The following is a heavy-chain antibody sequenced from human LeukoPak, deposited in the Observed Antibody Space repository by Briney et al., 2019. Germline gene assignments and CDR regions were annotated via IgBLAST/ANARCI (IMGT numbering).Heavy chain of an antibody. V-gene: IGHV3-48*03. CDR2: ISSSGSTI. J-gene: IGHJ4*02. CDR1: GFTFSSYE. CDR3: ARSSNGGSYYFDY. Sequence: QTGGSLRLSCAASGFTFSSYEMNWVRQAPGKGLEWVSYISSSGSTIYYAGSVKGRFTISRDNAKNSLYLQMNSLRAEDTAVYYCARSSNGGSYYFDYWGQGTLVTVSS. D-gene: IGHD2-15*01.